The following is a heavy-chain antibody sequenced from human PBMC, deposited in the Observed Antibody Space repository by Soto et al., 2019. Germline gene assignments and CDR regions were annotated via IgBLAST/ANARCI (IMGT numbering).Heavy chain of an antibody. CDR1: GFTFSDYY. Sequence: GGSLRLSCAASGFTFSDYYMSWIRQAPGKGLEWVSYISSSGSTIYYADSVKGRFTISRDNAKNSLYLQMNSLRAEDTAVYYCARASTRSGSYYYYYGMDVWGQGTTVTVSS. J-gene: IGHJ6*02. D-gene: IGHD1-26*01. CDR2: ISSSGSTI. CDR3: ARASTRSGSYYYYYGMDV. V-gene: IGHV3-11*01.